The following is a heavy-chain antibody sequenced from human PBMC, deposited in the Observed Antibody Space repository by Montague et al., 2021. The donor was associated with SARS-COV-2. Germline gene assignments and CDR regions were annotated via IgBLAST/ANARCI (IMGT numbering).Heavy chain of an antibody. CDR1: GGSISSSSHY. J-gene: IGHJ4*02. CDR2: ICYSGST. V-gene: IGHV4-39*07. Sequence: SETLSLTCTVSGGSISSSSHYWGWNCHPPGQGLEWIGTICYSGSTYYNASLKSRVIISVDTSKNQFSLNLSSVTAADTAVYYCARVEAQLLAHYWGQGTLVTVSS. CDR3: ARVEAQLLAHY. D-gene: IGHD1-26*01.